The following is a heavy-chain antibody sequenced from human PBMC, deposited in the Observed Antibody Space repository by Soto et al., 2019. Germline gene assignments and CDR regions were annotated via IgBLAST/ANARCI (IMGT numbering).Heavy chain of an antibody. J-gene: IGHJ4*02. D-gene: IGHD2-21*02. Sequence: PSETLSLTCTVSGGSISSSSSYWGWIRQPPGKGLEWIGSIYYSGRTYYNPFFTSRVTISIDTSKNQFSLKLRSVTATDTAVYYCARQRTTVVTQAYFDHWGQGALVTV. CDR1: GGSISSSSSY. CDR3: ARQRTTVVTQAYFDH. V-gene: IGHV4-39*01. CDR2: IYYSGRT.